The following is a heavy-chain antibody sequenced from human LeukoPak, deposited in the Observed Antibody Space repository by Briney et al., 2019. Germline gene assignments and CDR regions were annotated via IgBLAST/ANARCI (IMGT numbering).Heavy chain of an antibody. CDR2: INPGGGSV. Sequence: WASVKVSCTTSGYTYTSYYIHWVRQAPGQGLEWMGMINPGGGSVNYAQKFQGRVTMTRDTSTSTVYLELSSLRSEDTAVYYCARHIDYWGQGTLVTVSS. CDR1: GYTYTSYY. J-gene: IGHJ4*02. CDR3: ARHIDY. V-gene: IGHV1-46*01.